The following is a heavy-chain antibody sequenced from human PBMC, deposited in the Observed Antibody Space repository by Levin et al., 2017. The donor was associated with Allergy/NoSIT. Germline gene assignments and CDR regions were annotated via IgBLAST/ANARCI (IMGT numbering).Heavy chain of an antibody. V-gene: IGHV1-69*02. Sequence: SVKVSCKASGGTFSSYTISWVRQAPGQGLEWMGRIIPILGIANYAQKFQGRVTITADKSTSTAYMELSSLRSEDTAVYYCASQYCSSTSCYDYWGQGTLVTVSS. D-gene: IGHD2-2*01. CDR3: ASQYCSSTSCYDY. CDR2: IIPILGIA. CDR1: GGTFSSYT. J-gene: IGHJ4*02.